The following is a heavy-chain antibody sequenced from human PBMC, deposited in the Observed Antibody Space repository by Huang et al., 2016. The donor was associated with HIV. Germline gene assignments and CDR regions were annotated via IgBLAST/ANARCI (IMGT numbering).Heavy chain of an antibody. D-gene: IGHD2-15*01. CDR1: GFIFSNFG. CDR3: AKESRWFSDFDQ. CDR2: ISYAGRSD. V-gene: IGHV3-30*18. J-gene: IGHJ5*02. Sequence: QVQLVESGGGVVQPGTSLRLSCAAAGFIFSNFGMHWVRQAPGKGLEWVAVISYAGRSDRYSDSGKGRFTISRDNDKNTLSLEMNRLRHDDTAVYYCAKESRWFSDFDQWGQGTLVTVSS.